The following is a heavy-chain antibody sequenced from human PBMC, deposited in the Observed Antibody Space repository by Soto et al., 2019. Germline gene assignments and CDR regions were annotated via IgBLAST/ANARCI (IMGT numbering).Heavy chain of an antibody. J-gene: IGHJ6*02. CDR1: GYSFTSYW. CDR2: IYPGDSDT. V-gene: IGHV5-51*01. CDR3: ARQSNYYYYGMDV. Sequence: GESLKISCKGSGYSFTSYWIGWMRQMPGKGLEWMGIIYPGDSDTRYSPSFQGQVTISADKSISTAYLQWSSLKASDTAMYYCARQSNYYYYGMDVWGQGTTVTVSS. D-gene: IGHD6-6*01.